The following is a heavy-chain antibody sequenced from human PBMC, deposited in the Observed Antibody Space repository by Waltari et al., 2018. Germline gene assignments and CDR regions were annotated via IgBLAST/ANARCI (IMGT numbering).Heavy chain of an antibody. D-gene: IGHD6-19*01. J-gene: IGHJ5*02. CDR1: GGTFSSYA. V-gene: IGHV1-69*04. CDR3: ARGVAVARFDP. Sequence: QVQLVQSGAEVKKPGSSVKVSCKASGGTFSSYAISWVRQAPGQGLEWMGRIIPNLGIANYAQKFQGRVTITADKSTSTAYMELSSLRSEDTAVYYCARGVAVARFDPWGQGTLVTVSS. CDR2: IIPNLGIA.